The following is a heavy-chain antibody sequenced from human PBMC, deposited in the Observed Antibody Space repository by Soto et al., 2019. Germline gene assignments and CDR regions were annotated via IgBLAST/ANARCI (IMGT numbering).Heavy chain of an antibody. V-gene: IGHV4-59*01. CDR2: IYYSGST. Sequence: SETLSLTCTVSGGSISSYYWSWIRQPPGKGLEWIGYIYYSGSTNYNPSLKSRVTISVDTSMNQFSLKLSSVTAADTTVYYCARIHRGYYYYGMDVWGQGTTVTVSS. J-gene: IGHJ6*02. CDR1: GGSISSYY. CDR3: ARIHRGYYYYGMDV.